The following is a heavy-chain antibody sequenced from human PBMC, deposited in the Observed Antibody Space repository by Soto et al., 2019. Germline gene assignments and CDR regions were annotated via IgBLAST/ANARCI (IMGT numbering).Heavy chain of an antibody. CDR2: IYYSGST. CDR3: ARDSFGELSNWFDP. CDR1: GGSISSYY. J-gene: IGHJ5*02. D-gene: IGHD3-10*01. V-gene: IGHV4-59*01. Sequence: SETLSLTCTVSGGSISSYYWSWIRQPPGKGLEWIGYIYYSGSTNYNPSLKSRVTISVDTSKNQFSLKLSSVTAADTAVYYCARDSFGELSNWFDPWGQGTLVTVS.